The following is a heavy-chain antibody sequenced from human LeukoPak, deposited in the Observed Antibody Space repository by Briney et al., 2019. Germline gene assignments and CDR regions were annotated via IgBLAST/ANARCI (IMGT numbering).Heavy chain of an antibody. D-gene: IGHD6-13*01. V-gene: IGHV3-7*01. CDR3: ARGSSSPHYYYYYMDV. J-gene: IGHJ6*03. CDR2: IKEDGSEK. CDR1: GFTLSNYW. Sequence: GGSLRLSCAASGFTLSNYWMNWVRQAPGKGLEWVANIKEDGSEKYYVDSLKGRITISRDNAKNSLYLQMNSLRAEDTAVYYCARGSSSPHYYYYYMDVWGKRTTVTVSS.